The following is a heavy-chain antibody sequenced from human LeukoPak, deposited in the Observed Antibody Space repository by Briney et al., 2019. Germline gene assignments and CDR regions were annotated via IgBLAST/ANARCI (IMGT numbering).Heavy chain of an antibody. CDR2: IYYSGST. CDR3: ASIRIAAVGY. CDR1: GGSISSSSYY. D-gene: IGHD6-13*01. Sequence: PSETLSLTCTVSGGSISSSSYYWGWIRQPPGKGLEWIGSIYYSGSTYYNPSLKSRVTISVDTSKNQFSLKLSSVTAADTAVYYCASIRIAAVGYWGQGTLVTVSS. V-gene: IGHV4-39*01. J-gene: IGHJ4*02.